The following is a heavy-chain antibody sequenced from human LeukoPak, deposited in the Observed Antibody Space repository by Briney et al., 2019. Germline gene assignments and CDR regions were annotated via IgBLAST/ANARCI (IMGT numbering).Heavy chain of an antibody. CDR3: ASEVGAMDYFDY. V-gene: IGHV3-7*01. D-gene: IGHD1-26*01. CDR2: IKEDGSEK. Sequence: GGSLRLSCAASGFAFSSYWMSWVRQAPGKGREWVANIKEDGSEKSYVDSVKGRFTISRDNAKNTLYLQMNSLRAEDTAVYYCASEVGAMDYFDYWGQGTLVTVSS. J-gene: IGHJ4*02. CDR1: GFAFSSYW.